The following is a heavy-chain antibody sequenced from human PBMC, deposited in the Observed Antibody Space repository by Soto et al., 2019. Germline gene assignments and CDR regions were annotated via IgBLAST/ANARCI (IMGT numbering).Heavy chain of an antibody. V-gene: IGHV1-69*13. CDR3: ARVLAAAGTGWFDP. CDR2: IIPIFGTA. CDR1: GGTFSGYA. Sequence: GASVKVSCKASGGTFSGYAISWVRQAPGQGLEWMGGIIPIFGTANYAQKFQGRVTITADESTSTAYMELSSLRSEDTAVYYCARVLAAAGTGWFDPWGQGTLVTVSS. D-gene: IGHD6-13*01. J-gene: IGHJ5*02.